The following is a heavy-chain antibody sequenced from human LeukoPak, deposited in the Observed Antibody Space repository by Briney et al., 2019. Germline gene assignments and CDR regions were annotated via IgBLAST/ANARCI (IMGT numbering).Heavy chain of an antibody. J-gene: IGHJ4*01. CDR2: IYYSGST. V-gene: IGHV4-31*03. CDR1: GGSISSGGYY. D-gene: IGHD3-16*01. Sequence: SETLSLTCTVSGGSISSGGYYWSWIRQHPGKGLEWIGYIYYSGSTYYNPSLKSRVTISVDTSKNQFSLKLSSVTAADTAVYYCARDSDGRGKTCFDCWGQGILVTVSS. CDR3: ARDSDGRGKTCFDC.